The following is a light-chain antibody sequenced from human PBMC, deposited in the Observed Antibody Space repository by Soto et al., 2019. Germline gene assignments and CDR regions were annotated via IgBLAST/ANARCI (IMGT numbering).Light chain of an antibody. CDR3: QQYKSYPYT. CDR1: QSIDGW. Sequence: DIQMTQSPSTLSASVGDRVTITCRASQSIDGWLAWYQQKPGKAPKLLIYRASTLETGVPSTFSGSGSATEFTLTISRLQPDDFATYYCQQYKSYPYTFGQGTRLEIK. V-gene: IGKV1-5*03. J-gene: IGKJ2*01. CDR2: RAS.